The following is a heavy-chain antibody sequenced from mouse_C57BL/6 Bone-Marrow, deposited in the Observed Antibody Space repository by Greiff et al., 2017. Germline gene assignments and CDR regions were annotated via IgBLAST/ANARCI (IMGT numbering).Heavy chain of an antibody. CDR2: IYPGDGDT. Sequence: VQLVESGAELVKPGASVKISCKASGYAFSSYWMNWVKQRPGKGLEWIGQIYPGDGDTNYNGKFKGKATLTADKYSSTAYMQLSSLTSEDSAVYFCARDGFITSFDYWGQGTTLTVSS. CDR3: ARDGFITSFDY. D-gene: IGHD1-1*01. V-gene: IGHV1-80*01. CDR1: GYAFSSYW. J-gene: IGHJ2*01.